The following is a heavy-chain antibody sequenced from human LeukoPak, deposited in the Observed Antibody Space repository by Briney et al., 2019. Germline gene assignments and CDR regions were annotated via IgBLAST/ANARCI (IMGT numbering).Heavy chain of an antibody. CDR1: GYTFTSYY. V-gene: IGHV1-46*01. CDR3: AKVRGFDYYDSSGFDFDY. Sequence: ASVKVSCKASGYTFTSYYMHWVRQAPGQGLEWMGIINPSGGSTSYAQKFQGRVTMTRDTSTSTVYMELSSLRSEDTAVYYCAKVRGFDYYDSSGFDFDYWGQGTLVTVSS. CDR2: INPSGGST. J-gene: IGHJ4*02. D-gene: IGHD3-22*01.